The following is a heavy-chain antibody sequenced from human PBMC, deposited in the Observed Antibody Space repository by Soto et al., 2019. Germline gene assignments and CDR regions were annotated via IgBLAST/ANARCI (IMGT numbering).Heavy chain of an antibody. Sequence: PGGSLRISCAACGFTVSSNYMSWVRQAPGKGLEWVSVIYSGGSTYYADSVKGRFTISRDNSKNTLYLQMNSLRAEDTAVYYCAKDPYGSGSYATPAWGQGTMVTVS. J-gene: IGHJ4*02. V-gene: IGHV3-66*01. CDR1: GFTVSSNY. D-gene: IGHD3-10*01. CDR3: AKDPYGSGSYATPA. CDR2: IYSGGST.